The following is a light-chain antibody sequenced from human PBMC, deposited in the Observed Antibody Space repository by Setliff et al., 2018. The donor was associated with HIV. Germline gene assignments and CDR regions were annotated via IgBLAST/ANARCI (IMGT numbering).Light chain of an antibody. V-gene: IGLV7-46*01. CDR1: TGAVTSGHY. J-gene: IGLJ1*01. Sequence: QAVVNQESSLTVSPGGTISLTCVSSTGAVTSGHYPHWFQQKPGQVPRPLIYDATKRHSWTPSRFSGSLLRDKAALTLSNAQAEDEADYYCLLSYGGARVFGRGTKVTVL. CDR2: DAT. CDR3: LLSYGGARV.